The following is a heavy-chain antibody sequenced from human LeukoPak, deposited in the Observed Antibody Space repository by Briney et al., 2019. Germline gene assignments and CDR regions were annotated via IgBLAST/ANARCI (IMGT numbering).Heavy chain of an antibody. D-gene: IGHD3-10*01. V-gene: IGHV4-4*09. J-gene: IGHJ5*02. CDR2: IFTNGTT. CDR1: GGSISGYC. Sequence: PSETLSLTCTVSGGSISGYCWSWIRQPPGKGLEWIGYIFTNGTTNYDPSLRGRLTMSVDTSKNQFSLNLSSVTAANTAVYYCARHGGRGNNWLDPWGQGTLVTVSS. CDR3: ARHGGRGNNWLDP.